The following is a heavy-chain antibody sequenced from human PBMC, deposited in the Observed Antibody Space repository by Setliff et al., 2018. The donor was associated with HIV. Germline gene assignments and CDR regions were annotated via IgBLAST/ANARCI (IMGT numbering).Heavy chain of an antibody. CDR3: AKDLNPYYYDSSGYYPLPIFDY. Sequence: PGGSLRLSCAVSGFTFDNYAMHWVRQAPGKSLEWVSFISWDGGSTYYADSVKGRFTISRDNSKNSLYLQMNSLRAEDTALYYCAKDLNPYYYDSSGYYPLPIFDYWGQGTLVTVSS. CDR2: ISWDGGST. D-gene: IGHD3-22*01. J-gene: IGHJ4*02. CDR1: GFTFDNYA. V-gene: IGHV3-43D*03.